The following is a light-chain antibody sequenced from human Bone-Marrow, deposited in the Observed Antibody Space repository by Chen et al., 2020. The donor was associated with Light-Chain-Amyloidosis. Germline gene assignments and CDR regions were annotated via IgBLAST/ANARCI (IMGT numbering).Light chain of an antibody. CDR1: ANDVGGYNL. J-gene: IGLJ2*01. CDR3: CSYSGRTTFVL. Sequence: QSALTQPASVSGSPGQSITISCTGTANDVGGYNLVSWYQQHPGKAPKLIIFEGTQRPSGISDRFSGSKSGNTASLTISGLQAEDESDFYCCSYSGRTTFVLFGGGTKLTV. CDR2: EGT. V-gene: IGLV2-23*03.